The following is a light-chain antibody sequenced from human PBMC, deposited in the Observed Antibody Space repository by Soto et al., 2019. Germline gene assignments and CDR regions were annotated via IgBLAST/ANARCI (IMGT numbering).Light chain of an antibody. Sequence: QSALTQPASVSGSPGQSITISCTGTSSEDGGYNYVSWYQQHPGKAPKLMIYDVSNRPSGVSNRFSGSKSGNTASLTISGLQAEDEADYYCSSYTSSYVFGTGTKVTVL. CDR1: SSEDGGYNY. CDR2: DVS. V-gene: IGLV2-14*01. J-gene: IGLJ1*01. CDR3: SSYTSSYV.